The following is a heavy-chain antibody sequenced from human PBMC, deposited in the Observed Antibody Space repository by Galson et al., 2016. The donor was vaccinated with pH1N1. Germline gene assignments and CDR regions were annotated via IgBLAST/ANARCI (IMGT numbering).Heavy chain of an antibody. V-gene: IGHV4-59*02. Sequence: SETLSLTCTVSGGSVSNNYYSWIRQSPGKGLEWIAYIYYNGNTKYNPSLKSRVTISLDTSKSQVSLNLTSVTAADTAIYYCAKEGASRSAGYFESWGQGALVTVSS. CDR3: AKEGASRSAGYFES. CDR1: GGSVSNNY. D-gene: IGHD1-26*01. J-gene: IGHJ4*02. CDR2: IYYNGNT.